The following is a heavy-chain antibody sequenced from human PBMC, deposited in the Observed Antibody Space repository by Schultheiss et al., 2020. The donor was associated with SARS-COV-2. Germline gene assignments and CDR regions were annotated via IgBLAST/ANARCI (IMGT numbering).Heavy chain of an antibody. D-gene: IGHD3-10*01. V-gene: IGHV4-38-2*01. CDR1: GYSISSGYY. Sequence: SQTLSLTCAVSGYSISSGYYWGWIRQPPGKGLEWFGSIYHSGSTNYNPSLKSRVTISVDTSKNQFSLKLSSVTAADTAVYYCARTYGLGHNWFDPWGQGTLGTV. CDR3: ARTYGLGHNWFDP. CDR2: IYHSGST. J-gene: IGHJ5*02.